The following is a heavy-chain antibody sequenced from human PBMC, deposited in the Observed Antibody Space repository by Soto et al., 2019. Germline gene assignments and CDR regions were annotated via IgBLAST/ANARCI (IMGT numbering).Heavy chain of an antibody. CDR1: GGSISSYY. CDR3: ARQYWSIRWYGMDV. Sequence: PSETLSLTCTVSGGSISSYYWAWIRQPPGKGLEWIGYISDSGSTNYNPSLKSRVTISVDTSRNQFSLKLNSVTAADTAVYYCARQYWSIRWYGMDVWGQGTTVTVSS. V-gene: IGHV4-59*01. CDR2: ISDSGST. D-gene: IGHD2-15*01. J-gene: IGHJ6*02.